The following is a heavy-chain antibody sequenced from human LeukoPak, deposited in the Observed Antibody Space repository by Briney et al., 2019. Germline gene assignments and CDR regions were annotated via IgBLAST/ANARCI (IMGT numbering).Heavy chain of an antibody. CDR2: IYYSGST. Sequence: SETLSLTCTVSGGSISSSSYYWGWIRQPPGKGLEWIGSIYYSGSTYYNPSRKSRVTISVDTSKNQFSLKLSSVTAADTAVYYCARGVKGATGSSWYGFYYYYTDVWGKGTTVTAPS. D-gene: IGHD6-13*01. J-gene: IGHJ6*03. CDR3: ARGVKGATGSSWYGFYYYYTDV. V-gene: IGHV4-39*07. CDR1: GGSISSSSYY.